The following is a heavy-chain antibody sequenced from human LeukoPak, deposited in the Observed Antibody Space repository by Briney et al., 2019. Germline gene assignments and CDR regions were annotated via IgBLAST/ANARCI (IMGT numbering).Heavy chain of an antibody. CDR1: GFTFSDYY. D-gene: IGHD3-10*01. V-gene: IGHV3-11*01. Sequence: GGSLRLSCAASGFTFSDYYMSWIRQAPGKGLEWVSYISSSGSTIYYADSVKGRFTISRDNAKNSLYLQMNSLRAEDTAVYYCARQKGTMFRGVKEVDYWGQGTLVTVSS. CDR3: ARQKGTMFRGVKEVDY. J-gene: IGHJ4*02. CDR2: ISSSGSTI.